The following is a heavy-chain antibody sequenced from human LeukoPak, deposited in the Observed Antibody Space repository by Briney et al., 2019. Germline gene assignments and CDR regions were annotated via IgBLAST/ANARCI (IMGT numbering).Heavy chain of an antibody. J-gene: IGHJ4*02. Sequence: GGSLRLSRAASGFTFHDFEMNWVRQAPGKGLEWVSYVSGSGNEIHYGDSVKGRFTISRDNAKSSLYLQMNSLRAEDTAIYYCATKVPGSSHFSSWGQGTLVTVSS. CDR1: GFTFHDFE. D-gene: IGHD4/OR15-4a*01. CDR3: ATKVPGSSHFSS. CDR2: VSGSGNEI. V-gene: IGHV3-48*03.